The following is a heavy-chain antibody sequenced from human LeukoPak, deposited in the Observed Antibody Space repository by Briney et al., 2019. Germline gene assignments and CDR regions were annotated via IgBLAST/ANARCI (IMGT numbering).Heavy chain of an antibody. CDR1: GGSLSSGGFY. D-gene: IGHD3-10*01. J-gene: IGHJ4*02. V-gene: IGHV4-31*03. CDR3: ARVRMVRGVIGGDFDY. Sequence: SQTLSLTCTVSGGSLSSGGFYWTWIRQHPGKGLEWIGYIYYSGNTYYNPSLKSRLTISVDRSKNQFSLKLTSVTAADTAVYYCARVRMVRGVIGGDFDYWGQGTLVTVSS. CDR2: IYYSGNT.